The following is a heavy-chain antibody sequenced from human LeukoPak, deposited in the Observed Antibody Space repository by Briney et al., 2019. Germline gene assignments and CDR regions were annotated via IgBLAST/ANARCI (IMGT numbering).Heavy chain of an antibody. J-gene: IGHJ4*02. V-gene: IGHV3-30-3*01. CDR1: GFTFSSYV. CDR3: ARNWHTFDY. Sequence: GRSLRLSCAASGFTFSSYVMYWVRQAPGKGLEWVAVISYDGSNKYYADSVKGRFTISRDNSKNTLYLQMNSLRAEDTAVYYCARNWHTFDYWGQGTLVTVSS. D-gene: IGHD1-1*01. CDR2: ISYDGSNK.